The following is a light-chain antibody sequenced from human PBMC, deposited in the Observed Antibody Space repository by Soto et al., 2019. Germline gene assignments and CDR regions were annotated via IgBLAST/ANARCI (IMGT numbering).Light chain of an antibody. CDR1: SSDVGGYNY. CDR2: EVS. Sequence: QSALTQPPSASGSPGQSVTISCTGTSSDVGGYNYVSWYQQHPGKAPKLMIYEVSKRPSGVPDRFSGSKSGNTASLTVSGLQAEDDAAYYCSSYAGSNNFGVFGTGTKLTVL. CDR3: SSYAGSNNFGV. V-gene: IGLV2-8*01. J-gene: IGLJ1*01.